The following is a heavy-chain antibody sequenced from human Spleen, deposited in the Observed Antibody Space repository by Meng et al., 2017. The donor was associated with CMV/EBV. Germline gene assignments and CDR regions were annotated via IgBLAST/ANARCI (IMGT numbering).Heavy chain of an antibody. CDR3: AKLTTYDSSGSYYGMDV. V-gene: IGHV3-74*01. D-gene: IGHD3-22*01. CDR1: GFTVSSNY. CDR2: INNDGRST. Sequence: GGSLRLSCAASGFTVSSNYMSWVRQAPGKGLVWVSRINNDGRSTSYADSAKGRLTISRDNAKNTLYLQMNSLRAEDTAVYYCAKLTTYDSSGSYYGMDVWGQGTTVTVSS. J-gene: IGHJ6*02.